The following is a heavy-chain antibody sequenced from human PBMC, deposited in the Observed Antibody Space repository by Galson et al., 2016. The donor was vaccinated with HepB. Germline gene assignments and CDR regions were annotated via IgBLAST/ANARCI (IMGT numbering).Heavy chain of an antibody. CDR3: AKDRHYWSAIDY. CDR2: VGRGGSDT. Sequence: SLRLSCAASGFTFSSTATAWVRQAPGKGLEWVAGVGRGGSDTPYADLVKGRFPISRDNSNNIVYLQMNNLRAEDTAVYYCAKDRHYWSAIDYWGQGSLVTVSS. CDR1: GFTFSSTA. V-gene: IGHV3-23*01. D-gene: IGHD3-3*02. J-gene: IGHJ4*02.